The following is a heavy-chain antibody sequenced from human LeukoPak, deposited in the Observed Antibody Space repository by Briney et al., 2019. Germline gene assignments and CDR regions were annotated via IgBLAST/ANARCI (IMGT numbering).Heavy chain of an antibody. V-gene: IGHV3-23*01. Sequence: PGGSLRLSCAASGFTFSSYSMSWVRQAPGKGLEWVSAISGSGGSTYYADSVKGRFTISRDNSKNTLYLQMNSLRAEDTAVYYCAMSRGANFRFDYWGQGTLVTVSS. D-gene: IGHD4/OR15-4a*01. CDR2: ISGSGGST. CDR1: GFTFSSYS. CDR3: AMSRGANFRFDY. J-gene: IGHJ4*02.